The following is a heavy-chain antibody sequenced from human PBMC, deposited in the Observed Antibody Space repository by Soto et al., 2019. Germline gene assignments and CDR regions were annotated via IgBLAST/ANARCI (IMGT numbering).Heavy chain of an antibody. V-gene: IGHV4-39*01. J-gene: IGHJ4*02. Sequence: SETLSLTCTVSGCSISSSSYYWGWIRQPPGKGLEWIGSIYYSGSTYYNPSLKSRVTISVDTSKNQFSLKLSSVTAADTAVYYCARQGELWPEKYFDYWGQGTLVTISS. CDR1: GCSISSSSYY. CDR3: ARQGELWPEKYFDY. D-gene: IGHD6-19*01. CDR2: IYYSGST.